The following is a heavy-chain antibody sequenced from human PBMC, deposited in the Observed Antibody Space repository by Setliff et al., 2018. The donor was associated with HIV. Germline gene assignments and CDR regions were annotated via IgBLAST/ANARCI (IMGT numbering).Heavy chain of an antibody. Sequence: ASVKVSCKASGYTCTRNAMHWVRQAPGQRLEWMGWINTVNGNTKYSQKFQGRVTITRDTSASTVYMELSSLRSGDTAVYYCARDLNSGDYPHWFDPWGQGTLVTVSS. CDR3: ARDLNSGDYPHWFDP. D-gene: IGHD4-17*01. J-gene: IGHJ5*02. V-gene: IGHV1-3*04. CDR1: GYTCTRNA. CDR2: INTVNGNT.